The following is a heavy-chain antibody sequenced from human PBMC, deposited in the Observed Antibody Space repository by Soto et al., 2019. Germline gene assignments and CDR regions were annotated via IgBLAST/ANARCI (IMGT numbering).Heavy chain of an antibody. D-gene: IGHD6-13*01. V-gene: IGHV4-4*07. CDR1: GGSISSYY. CDR2: IYTSGST. Sequence: SETLSLTCTVSGGSISSYYWSWIRQPAGKGLEWIGRIYTSGSTNYNPSLKSRVTMSVDTSKNQFSLKLSSVTAADTAVYYCARDTGKAAAVRFDPWGQGTLVTVSS. CDR3: ARDTGKAAAVRFDP. J-gene: IGHJ5*02.